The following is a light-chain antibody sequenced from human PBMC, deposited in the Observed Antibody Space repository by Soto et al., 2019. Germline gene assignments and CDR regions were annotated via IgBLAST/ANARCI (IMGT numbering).Light chain of an antibody. CDR1: ISNIGAGYD. CDR3: QSYAFTLTGSRV. V-gene: IGLV1-40*01. J-gene: IGLJ3*02. Sequence: QSALTQPPSVSGAPGQSITISCTGSISNIGAGYDVHWYQHLPGTAPKLLIYGNTNRPSGVPDRFSGSKSGTSASLAITGLHAEDEADYYCQSYAFTLTGSRVFGGGTKLTVL. CDR2: GNT.